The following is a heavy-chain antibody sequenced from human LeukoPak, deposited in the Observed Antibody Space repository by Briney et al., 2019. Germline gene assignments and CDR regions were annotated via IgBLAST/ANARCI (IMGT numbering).Heavy chain of an antibody. CDR1: GYSISSGYY. CDR2: IYHSGST. Sequence: SETLSLTCAVSGYSISSGYYWGWIRQPPGKGLEWIGSIYHSGSTYYNPSLKSRVTISVDTSKNQFSLKLSSVTAADTAVHYCARHEGGAVTANTDYWGQGTLVTVSS. D-gene: IGHD4-17*01. V-gene: IGHV4-38-2*01. CDR3: ARHEGGAVTANTDY. J-gene: IGHJ4*02.